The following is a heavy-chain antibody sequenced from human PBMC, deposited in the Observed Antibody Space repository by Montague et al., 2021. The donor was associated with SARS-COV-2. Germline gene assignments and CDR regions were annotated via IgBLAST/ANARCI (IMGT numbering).Heavy chain of an antibody. CDR1: GGSIDSFY. Sequence: SETLSLTCTVSGGSIDSFYWSWIRRPPGKGLEWIGCIFHSGRTYYNPSLKSRVSMSVDTSKNQVSLRLSSLTAADTAVYYCARGGYYDNTGYYSDYYYNMDVGGQGTTVTVSS. D-gene: IGHD3-22*01. V-gene: IGHV4-59*01. CDR2: IFHSGRT. J-gene: IGHJ6*02. CDR3: ARGGYYDNTGYYSDYYYNMDV.